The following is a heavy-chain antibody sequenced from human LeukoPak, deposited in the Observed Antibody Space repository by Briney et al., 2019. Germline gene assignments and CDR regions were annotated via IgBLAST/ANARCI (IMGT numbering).Heavy chain of an antibody. CDR3: TTVTLRPVGL. J-gene: IGHJ4*02. CDR1: GFTFSSYW. Sequence: PGGSLRLSCAASGFTFSSYWMHWVRQAPGKGLVWVSRINSDGSSTTYADSVKGRFTISRDNAKNTLYLQMNSLKIEDTAVYYCTTVTLRPVGLWGQGTLVTVSS. D-gene: IGHD3-10*01. CDR2: INSDGSST. V-gene: IGHV3-74*01.